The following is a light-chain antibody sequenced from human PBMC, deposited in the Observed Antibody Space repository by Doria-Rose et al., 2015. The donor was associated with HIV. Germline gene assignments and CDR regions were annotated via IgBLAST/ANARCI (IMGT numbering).Light chain of an antibody. Sequence: TQSPGTLSLSPGERATLSCRASQSFSSTYLAWYQQKPGQAPSLLIYDGSTGATGIPDRFSASESGTDFTPTVNRLEPEDFALYYCHQYGTSWTFGQGTKVEI. CDR1: QSFSSTY. CDR3: HQYGTSWT. J-gene: IGKJ1*01. CDR2: DGS. V-gene: IGKV3-20*01.